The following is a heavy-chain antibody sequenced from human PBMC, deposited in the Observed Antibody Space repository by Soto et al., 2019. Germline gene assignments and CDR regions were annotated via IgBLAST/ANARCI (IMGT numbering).Heavy chain of an antibody. Sequence: ASVKVSCKASGYTFTSYGISWVRQAPGQGLEWMGWISAYNGNTNYAQKLQGRVTMTTDTSTSTAYMELRSLRSDDTAVYYCARAGSLGGDYEGFDPWGQGTLVTVSS. V-gene: IGHV1-18*01. J-gene: IGHJ5*02. CDR2: ISAYNGNT. CDR1: GYTFTSYG. D-gene: IGHD4-17*01. CDR3: ARAGSLGGDYEGFDP.